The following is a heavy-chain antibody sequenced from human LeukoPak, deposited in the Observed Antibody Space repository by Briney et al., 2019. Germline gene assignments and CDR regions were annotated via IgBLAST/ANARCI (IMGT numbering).Heavy chain of an antibody. CDR1: GFTLSTYL. J-gene: IGHJ6*02. V-gene: IGHV3-30*03. CDR3: ARDRWVEVAATRVYYFYGTDV. CDR2: ISYDGGNK. Sequence: PGGSLRLSCAASGFTLSTYLMHWVRQAPGKGLEWVAIISYDGGNKYYADSVKGRFTISRDNSKNTLYLQMNSLRVEDTALYYCARDRWVEVAATRVYYFYGTDVWGQGTTVTVSS. D-gene: IGHD2-15*01.